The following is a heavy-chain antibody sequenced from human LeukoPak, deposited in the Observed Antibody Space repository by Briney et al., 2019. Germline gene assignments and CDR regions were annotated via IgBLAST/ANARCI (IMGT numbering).Heavy chain of an antibody. J-gene: IGHJ4*02. V-gene: IGHV3-23*01. Sequence: GGSLRLSCAASGFTFSSYAMSWVRQAPGKGLEWVSAISLGGVNTYYADSVKGRFTVSRVNSKNTLYLQMNSLRVEDTAVHYCAKNVMYSSSAVDYWGQGTLVTVSS. CDR3: AKNVMYSSSAVDY. D-gene: IGHD6-6*01. CDR1: GFTFSSYA. CDR2: ISLGGVNT.